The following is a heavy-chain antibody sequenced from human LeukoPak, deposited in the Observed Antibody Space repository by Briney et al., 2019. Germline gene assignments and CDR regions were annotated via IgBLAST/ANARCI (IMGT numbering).Heavy chain of an antibody. J-gene: IGHJ4*02. CDR3: AKDHSGSYYGPFDS. Sequence: GKSLRLSCVASGFTFSSYAMHWVRQAPGKGLEWVAVISYEGSNKYYAASVKGRFTISRDNFKNTLDLQMNSLTAEDTAVYYCAKDHSGSYYGPFDSWGQGTLVTVSS. V-gene: IGHV3-30*04. CDR1: GFTFSSYA. CDR2: ISYEGSNK. D-gene: IGHD1-26*01.